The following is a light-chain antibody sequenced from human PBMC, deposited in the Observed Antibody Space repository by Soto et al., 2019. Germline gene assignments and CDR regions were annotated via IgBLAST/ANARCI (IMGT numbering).Light chain of an antibody. CDR2: EVT. J-gene: IGLJ1*01. V-gene: IGLV2-14*01. Sequence: QSVLTQPASVSGSLGQSITISCTGTTSDVGGYNYVSWYQQHPGKAPILMIYEVTNRASGVSNRFSGSKSGNTASLTISGLQVEDEAEYYCGSYTGSITYVFGTGTKVTVL. CDR1: TSDVGGYNY. CDR3: GSYTGSITYV.